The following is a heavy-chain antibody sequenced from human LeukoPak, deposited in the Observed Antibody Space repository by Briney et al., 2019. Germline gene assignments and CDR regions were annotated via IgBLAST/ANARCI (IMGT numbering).Heavy chain of an antibody. D-gene: IGHD4-23*01. CDR2: ISSSSSYI. CDR1: GFTFSTYR. J-gene: IGHJ3*02. V-gene: IGHV3-21*01. CDR3: ASDDYGGFDI. Sequence: GGSLRLSCAASGFTFSTYRMNWVRRAPGKGLEWVSSISSSSSYIYYADSVKGRFTISRDNAKNSLYLQMNSLRAEDTAVYYCASDDYGGFDIWGQGTMVTVSS.